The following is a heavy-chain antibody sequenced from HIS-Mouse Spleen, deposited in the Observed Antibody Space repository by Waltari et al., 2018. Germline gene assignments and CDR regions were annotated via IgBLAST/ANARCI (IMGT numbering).Heavy chain of an antibody. CDR1: GFSFSSYG. CDR3: AKDLARKDSGYDAFDI. J-gene: IGHJ3*02. Sequence: QVQLVESGGGVVQPGRSLRLPCAASGFSFSSYGMHGVRQAPGKGLEWVAVIWYDGSNKYYADSVKGRFTISRDNSKNTLYLQMNSLRAEDTAVYYCAKDLARKDSGYDAFDIWGQGTMVTVSS. V-gene: IGHV3-33*06. D-gene: IGHD5-12*01. CDR2: IWYDGSNK.